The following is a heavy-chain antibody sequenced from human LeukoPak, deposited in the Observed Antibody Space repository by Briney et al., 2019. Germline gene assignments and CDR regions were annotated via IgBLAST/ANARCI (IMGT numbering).Heavy chain of an antibody. CDR1: GFTFTNTW. CDR2: IKSKSGGGTT. CDR3: ARDWYHAFDF. D-gene: IGHD3-9*01. Sequence: GGSLRLSYAASGFTFTNTWMNWVRQAPGKGLEWVGRIKSKSGGGTTDYAAPVKGRFTISRDDSKNTLYLQMNSLKTEDTAVYYCARDWYHAFDFWGQGTMVTVSS. V-gene: IGHV3-15*07. J-gene: IGHJ3*01.